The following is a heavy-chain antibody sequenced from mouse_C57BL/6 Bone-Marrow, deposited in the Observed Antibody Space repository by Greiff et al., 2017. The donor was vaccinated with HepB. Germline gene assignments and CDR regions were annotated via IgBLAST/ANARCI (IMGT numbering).Heavy chain of an antibody. CDR1: GFSLTSYA. CDR3: ARIYYSNYYWYFDV. D-gene: IGHD2-5*01. J-gene: IGHJ1*03. V-gene: IGHV2-9-1*01. CDR2: IWTGGGT. Sequence: QVTLKESGPGLVAPSQSLSITCTVSGFSLTSYAISWVRQPPGKGLEWLGVIWTGGGTNYNSALKSRLSISKDNSKSQVFLKMNSLQTDDTARYYCARIYYSNYYWYFDVWGTGTTVTVSS.